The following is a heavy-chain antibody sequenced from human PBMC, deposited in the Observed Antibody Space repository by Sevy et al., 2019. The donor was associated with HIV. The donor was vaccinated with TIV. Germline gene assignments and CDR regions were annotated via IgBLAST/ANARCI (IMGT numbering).Heavy chain of an antibody. J-gene: IGHJ6*02. V-gene: IGHV3-21*01. D-gene: IGHD2-2*01. CDR3: ARDTIVVVPAASDLYYYYYGMDV. CDR2: ITSSSNYI. Sequence: GGSLRLSCAASGFTFSSYSMNWVRQAPGKGLEWVSSITSSSNYIYYADSVKGRFTISRDNAKNLLYLQMNSLRAEDTAVYYFARDTIVVVPAASDLYYYYYGMDVWGQGTTVTVSS. CDR1: GFTFSSYS.